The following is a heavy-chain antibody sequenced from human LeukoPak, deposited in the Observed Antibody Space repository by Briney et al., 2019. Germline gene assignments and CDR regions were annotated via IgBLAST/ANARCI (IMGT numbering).Heavy chain of an antibody. J-gene: IGHJ4*02. CDR3: ARERITMVRAQGGDFDY. CDR1: GFTFSSYS. Sequence: GRSLRLSCAASGFTFSSYSMNWVRQAPGKGLEWVSSISSSSSYIYYADSVKGRFTISRDNAKNSLYLQMNSLRAEDTAVYYCARERITMVRAQGGDFDYWGQGTLVTVSS. D-gene: IGHD3-10*01. V-gene: IGHV3-21*01. CDR2: ISSSSSYI.